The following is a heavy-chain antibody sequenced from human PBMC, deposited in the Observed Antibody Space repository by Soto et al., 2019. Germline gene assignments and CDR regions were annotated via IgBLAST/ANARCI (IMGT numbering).Heavy chain of an antibody. V-gene: IGHV3-21*01. CDR3: ATGTYLPLLES. D-gene: IGHD2-8*02. J-gene: IGHJ5*01. CDR2: ISFSSSYI. Sequence: PGGSLRLSCAASGFSFGTYAMNWVRQAPGKGLEWVTFISFSSSYIYYADSVGGRFTVSRDNAKISLYLQLNNLRAEDRAVYYCATGTYLPLLESWGQGTLVTVSS. CDR1: GFSFGTYA.